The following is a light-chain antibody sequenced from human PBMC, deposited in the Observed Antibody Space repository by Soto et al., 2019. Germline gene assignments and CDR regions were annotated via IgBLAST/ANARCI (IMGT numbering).Light chain of an antibody. CDR2: KAS. Sequence: DIQMTQSPSTLSASVGDRVTITCRASQSISSRLAWYQQKPGKAPKLLIYKASSLESGVPSRFRGSGSGTEFTLTISSLQPDDFATYYCQHYNSLYTFGQGTKLEIK. CDR3: QHYNSLYT. J-gene: IGKJ2*01. CDR1: QSISSR. V-gene: IGKV1-5*03.